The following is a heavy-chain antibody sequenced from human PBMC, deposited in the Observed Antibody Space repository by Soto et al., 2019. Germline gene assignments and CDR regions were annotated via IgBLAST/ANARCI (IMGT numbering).Heavy chain of an antibody. V-gene: IGHV4-30-4*01. CDR2: IYYSGST. Sequence: SETLSLTSTVSGGSISSGDYYWSWIRQPPGKGLEWIGYIYYSGSTYYNPSLKSRVTISVDTSKNQFSLKLSSVTAADTAVYYCARRPQDCSGGRCYLYFHHWGQGTLVTVS. J-gene: IGHJ1*01. CDR1: GGSISSGDYY. CDR3: ARRPQDCSGGRCYLYFHH. D-gene: IGHD2-15*01.